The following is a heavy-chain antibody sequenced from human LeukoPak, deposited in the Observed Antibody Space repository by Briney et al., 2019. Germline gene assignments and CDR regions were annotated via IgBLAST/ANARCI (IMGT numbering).Heavy chain of an antibody. D-gene: IGHD3-22*01. Sequence: GGSLRLSCAVSGYTMSNYWMSWVRQAPGKGLEWVANIKQDGREIWYVDSVKGRFTISRDNAKNSLYLQMNSLRAEDTAVYYCARDSSGYQWGQGTLVTVSS. J-gene: IGHJ4*02. CDR2: IKQDGREI. CDR3: ARDSSGYQ. CDR1: GYTMSNYW. V-gene: IGHV3-7*01.